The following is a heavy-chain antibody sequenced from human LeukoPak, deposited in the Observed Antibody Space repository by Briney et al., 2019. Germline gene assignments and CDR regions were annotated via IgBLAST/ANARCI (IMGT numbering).Heavy chain of an antibody. Sequence: GGSLRLSCAASGFTVSSNYMSWVRQAPGKGLEWVSDINWNGGSTGYADSVKGRFTISRDNAKNSLYLQMNSLRAEDTALYYCATYYDSNGKNYYYFMDVWGKGTTVTVSS. CDR1: GFTVSSNY. CDR3: ATYYDSNGKNYYYFMDV. D-gene: IGHD3-22*01. CDR2: INWNGGST. J-gene: IGHJ6*03. V-gene: IGHV3-20*04.